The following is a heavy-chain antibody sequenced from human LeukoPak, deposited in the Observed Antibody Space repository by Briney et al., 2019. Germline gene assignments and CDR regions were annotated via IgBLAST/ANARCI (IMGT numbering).Heavy chain of an antibody. CDR3: ARDQEIAVAGTDGMDV. CDR1: GGSISSGGYY. J-gene: IGHJ6*02. Sequence: LQTLSLTCTVSGGSISSGGYYWSWIRQHPGKGLVWIGYSYYSGSTYYNPSLKSRVTISVDTSKNQFSLKLSSVTAADTAVYYCARDQEIAVAGTDGMDVWGQGTTVTVSS. D-gene: IGHD6-19*01. CDR2: SYYSGST. V-gene: IGHV4-31*03.